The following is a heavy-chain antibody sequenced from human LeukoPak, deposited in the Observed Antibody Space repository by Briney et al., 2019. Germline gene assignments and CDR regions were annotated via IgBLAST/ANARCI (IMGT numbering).Heavy chain of an antibody. Sequence: GGSLRLSCAASGFSFSGKFMSWVRQAPGKGLEWVSAISNNGGYTYYADSVQGRFTISRDNSKSTLCLQMNSLRAEDTAVYSCDKQVGYCSDGSCYFPYWGQGTLVTVSS. CDR2: ISNNGGYT. J-gene: IGHJ4*02. D-gene: IGHD2-15*01. CDR3: DKQVGYCSDGSCYFPY. CDR1: GFSFSGKF. V-gene: IGHV3-23*01.